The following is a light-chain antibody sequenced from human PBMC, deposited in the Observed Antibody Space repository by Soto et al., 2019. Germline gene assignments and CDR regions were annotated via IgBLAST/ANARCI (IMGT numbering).Light chain of an antibody. CDR2: AAS. V-gene: IGKV3-15*01. J-gene: IGKJ4*01. CDR1: QSVNRN. Sequence: VMAQSPATLSVSPGERATLSCRASQSVNRNVAWYQQKPDQPPRLLIYAASTRATGLPARFSGSGSGTDFTLTISSLEYEDFAVYYCQQYDNWPPLTFGGGTKV. CDR3: QQYDNWPPLT.